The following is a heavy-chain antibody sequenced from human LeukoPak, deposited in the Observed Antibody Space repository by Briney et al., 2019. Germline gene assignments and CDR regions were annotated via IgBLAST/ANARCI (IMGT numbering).Heavy chain of an antibody. J-gene: IGHJ6*02. CDR3: ARENSSGWDPYYYYYYGMDV. CDR2: IYHSGST. D-gene: IGHD6-19*01. CDR1: GYSITSGYY. V-gene: IGHV4-38-2*02. Sequence: SETLSLTCSVSGYSITSGYYWGWIRQPPGKGLEWIASIYHSGSTYYNPSLKSRVTISVDTSKNQFSLKLSSVTAADTAVYYCARENSSGWDPYYYYYYGMDVWGQGTTVTVSS.